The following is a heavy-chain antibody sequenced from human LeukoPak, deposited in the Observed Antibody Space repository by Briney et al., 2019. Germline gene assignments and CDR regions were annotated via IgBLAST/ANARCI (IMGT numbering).Heavy chain of an antibody. CDR2: IKSKTDGGTI. D-gene: IGHD3-3*01. J-gene: IGHJ4*02. Sequence: GGSLRLSCAASGFTFSNAWMNWVRQAPGKGLEWVGRIKSKTDGGTIDYAAPVKGRFTISRDDSKKTLYPQMNSLKTEDTAVYYCTTDSLRMGVTGLDYWGQGTLVTVSS. V-gene: IGHV3-15*07. CDR3: TTDSLRMGVTGLDY. CDR1: GFTFSNAW.